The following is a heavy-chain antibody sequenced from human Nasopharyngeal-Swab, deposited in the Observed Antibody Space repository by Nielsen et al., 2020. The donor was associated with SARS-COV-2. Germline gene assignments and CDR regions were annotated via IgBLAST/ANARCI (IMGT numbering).Heavy chain of an antibody. CDR3: ARDGLLGGTTGLDY. Sequence: GESLKISCAASGFTFSSYSLNWVRQAPGKGLEWVSYISSSSNTIYYADAVKGRFTISRDNAKNSLYLQMNSLRAEDTAVYYCARDGLLGGTTGLDYWGQGTLVTVSS. D-gene: IGHD1-1*01. J-gene: IGHJ4*02. CDR1: GFTFSSYS. CDR2: ISSSSNTI. V-gene: IGHV3-48*01.